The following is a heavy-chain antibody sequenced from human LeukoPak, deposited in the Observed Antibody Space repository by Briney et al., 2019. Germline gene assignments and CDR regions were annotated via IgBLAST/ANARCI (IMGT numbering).Heavy chain of an antibody. CDR1: GFTFRFYS. CDR2: SISSSTTI. CDR3: ARDIDFDY. V-gene: IGHV3-48*02. J-gene: IGHJ4*02. Sequence: PGGSLRLSSAAPGFTFRFYSMNWVPQAPGEGIRWDSYSISSSTTISYTDTVKGPFTTSKDNAKNSMYLQMTSLTDEDTAVYYCARDIDFDYWGQGTLVTVSS. D-gene: IGHD3-16*02.